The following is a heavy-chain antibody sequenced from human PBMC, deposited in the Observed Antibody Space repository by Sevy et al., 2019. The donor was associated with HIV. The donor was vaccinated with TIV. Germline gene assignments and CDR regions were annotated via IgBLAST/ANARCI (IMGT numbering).Heavy chain of an antibody. J-gene: IGHJ4*02. CDR2: IYPGDSDT. V-gene: IGHV5-51*01. D-gene: IGHD3-10*01. Sequence: GESLKISCKGSGYSFTSYWIGWVRQMPGKGLEWMGIIYPGDSDTRYSPLFQGQVTMSADKTISTAYLQWSSLKAADTAMYYCARCGDGITMVRGVIITRTDYDYWGQGTLVTVSS. CDR1: GYSFTSYW. CDR3: ARCGDGITMVRGVIITRTDYDY.